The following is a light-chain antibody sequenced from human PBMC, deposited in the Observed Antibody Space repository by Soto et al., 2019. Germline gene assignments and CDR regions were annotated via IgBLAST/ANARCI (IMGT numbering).Light chain of an antibody. CDR1: QSVLFSINQKNY. CDR3: QQDYTSPPT. J-gene: IGKJ1*01. CDR2: WAS. Sequence: DIVLTQSPDSVAVCLGARATINCKSSQSVLFSINQKNYLAWYHQKPGQPPKLLIYWASIRDSGVPTRFSGSGSGTNFTLTISSLQAEDAAIYYCQQDYTSPPTFGLGTKVEVK. V-gene: IGKV4-1*01.